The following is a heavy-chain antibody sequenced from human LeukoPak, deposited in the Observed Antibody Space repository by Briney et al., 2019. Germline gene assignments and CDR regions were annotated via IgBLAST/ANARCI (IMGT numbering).Heavy chain of an antibody. CDR2: IWYDGSNK. CDR3: AREGVPANYDFWSGYYKGAGNYFDY. D-gene: IGHD3-3*01. CDR1: GFTFSSYG. J-gene: IGHJ4*02. Sequence: GESLRLSCAASGFTFSSYGMHWVRQAPGKGLEWVAVIWYDGSNKYYADSVKGRFTISRDNSKNTLYLQMNSLRAEDTAVYYCAREGVPANYDFWSGYYKGAGNYFDYWGQGTLVTVSS. V-gene: IGHV3-33*01.